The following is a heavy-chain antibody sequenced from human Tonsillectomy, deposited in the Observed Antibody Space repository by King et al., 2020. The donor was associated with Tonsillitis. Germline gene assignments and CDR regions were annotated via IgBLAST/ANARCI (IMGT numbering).Heavy chain of an antibody. CDR1: GFTFSTYW. CDR3: AKYGSGSFDAFDI. D-gene: IGHD3-10*01. CDR2: INSDGSAT. V-gene: IGHV3-74*01. J-gene: IGHJ3*02. Sequence: VQLVESGGGLVQPGGSLRLSCAASGFTFSTYWMHWVRQAPGKGLVWVSRINSDGSATIYADSVKGRFTISRDNAKNTLYLQMNSLRAGDTAVYYCAKYGSGSFDAFDIWGQGTMVTVSS.